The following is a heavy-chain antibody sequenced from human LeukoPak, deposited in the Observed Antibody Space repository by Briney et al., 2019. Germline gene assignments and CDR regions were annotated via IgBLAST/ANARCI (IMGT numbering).Heavy chain of an antibody. CDR1: GFTLSGSA. D-gene: IGHD3-22*01. CDR2: IRSKANSYAT. V-gene: IGHV3-73*01. Sequence: GGSLRLSCAASGFTLSGSAMHWGRQASGEGVEWVGRIRSKANSYATAYAASVKGRFTISRDDSKNTAYLQMNSLKTEDTAVYYCTRLYYDSSYWGQGTLVTVSS. CDR3: TRLYYDSSY. J-gene: IGHJ4*02.